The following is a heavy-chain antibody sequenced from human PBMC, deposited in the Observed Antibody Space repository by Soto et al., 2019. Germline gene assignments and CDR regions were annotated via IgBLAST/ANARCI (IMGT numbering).Heavy chain of an antibody. J-gene: IGHJ6*03. CDR1: GDTNTSNG. CDR3: ARYPYYYYYYMDV. CDR2: ISAYNGNT. Sequence: ASVKLCCKAPGDTNTSNGISWARQDPGQGLEWMGWISAYNGNTNYAQKLQGRVTMTTDTSTSTAYMELRSLRSDDTAVYYCARYPYYYYYYMDVWGKGTTVTVSS. V-gene: IGHV1-18*01.